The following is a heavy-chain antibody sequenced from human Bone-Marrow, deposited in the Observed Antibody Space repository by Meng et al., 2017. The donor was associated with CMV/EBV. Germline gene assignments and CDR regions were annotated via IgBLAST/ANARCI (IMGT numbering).Heavy chain of an antibody. CDR1: GFTFSSYG. V-gene: IGHV3-30*02. D-gene: IGHD6-6*01. Sequence: GESLKISCAASGFTFSSYGMHWVRQAPGKGLEWVAFIRYDGSNKYYADSVKGRFTISRDNSKNTLYLQMNSLRAEDTAVYYCARGQLNYYYYYGMDVWGQGTTVTVSS. CDR2: IRYDGSNK. J-gene: IGHJ6*02. CDR3: ARGQLNYYYYYGMDV.